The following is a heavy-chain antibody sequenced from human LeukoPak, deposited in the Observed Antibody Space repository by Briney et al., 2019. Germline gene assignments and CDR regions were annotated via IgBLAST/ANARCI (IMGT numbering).Heavy chain of an antibody. CDR2: IYGSLRT. Sequence: SETLSLTCTVSDASISSYYWSWIRQPAGKGLEWIGRIYGSLRTSYNPSLKSRVTMSLDTSKNRFSLKLTSVTAADTAMYYCAKVTEAGLYYFDSWGPGTLVTVSS. D-gene: IGHD6-13*01. CDR3: AKVTEAGLYYFDS. CDR1: DASISSYY. J-gene: IGHJ4*02. V-gene: IGHV4-4*07.